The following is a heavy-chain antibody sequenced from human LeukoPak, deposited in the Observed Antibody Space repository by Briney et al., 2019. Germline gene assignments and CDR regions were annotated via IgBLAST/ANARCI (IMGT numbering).Heavy chain of an antibody. D-gene: IGHD4-17*01. CDR3: ARDWFDGDYDRFDY. J-gene: IGHJ4*02. V-gene: IGHV3-7*03. Sequence: GGSLRLSCAVSGFTFSSYWMSWFRQAPGKGLEWVANINQDGSQEFSVDSVKGRFTISRDNAKNSLSLQMNSLRVEDTAVYYCARDWFDGDYDRFDYWGQGTLVTVSS. CDR2: INQDGSQE. CDR1: GFTFSSYW.